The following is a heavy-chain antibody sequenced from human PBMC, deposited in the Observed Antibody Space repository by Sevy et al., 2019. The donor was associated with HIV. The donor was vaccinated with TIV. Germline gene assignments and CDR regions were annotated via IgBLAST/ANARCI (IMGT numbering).Heavy chain of an antibody. V-gene: IGHV3-23*01. J-gene: IGHJ5*01. CDR2: ISGSGDST. Sequence: GGSLRLSCSASGFTFSTYVMTWVRQAPGKGLEWVSSISGSGDSTYYPDSVKGRFNISRDNSKNTVYLQLNSLRAEDTAIFYCAKDLARHVTGKPLYVDSWGHGTPVTVSS. D-gene: IGHD2-21*02. CDR1: GFTFSTYV. CDR3: AKDLARHVTGKPLYVDS.